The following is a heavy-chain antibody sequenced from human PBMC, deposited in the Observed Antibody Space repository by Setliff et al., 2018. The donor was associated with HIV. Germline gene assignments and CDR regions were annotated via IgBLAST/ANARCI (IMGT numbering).Heavy chain of an antibody. CDR3: ASARIPTGGTSTSFDY. J-gene: IGHJ4*02. V-gene: IGHV3-48*01. CDR1: GFTFSSYA. Sequence: GGSLRLSCAASGFTFSSYAMAWVRQAPGKGLEWVSYISSSSTIYYADSVKGRFTISRDNSKNTLYLQVNSLRPEDTAVYFCASARIPTGGTSTSFDYWGQGTLVTVSS. D-gene: IGHD1-1*01. CDR2: ISSSSTI.